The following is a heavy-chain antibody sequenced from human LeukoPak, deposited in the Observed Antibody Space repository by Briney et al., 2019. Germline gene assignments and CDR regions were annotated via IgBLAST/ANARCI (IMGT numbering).Heavy chain of an antibody. CDR3: AXXXXXXXXXXXXXXRDIDQIMDAFDI. Sequence: SETLSLTCAVYGGSFSGYYWSWIRQPPGKGLEWIGEINHSGSTNYNPSLKSRVTISVDTSKNQFSLKLSSVTAADTAVYYCAXXXXXXXXXXXXXXRDIDQIMDAFDIWGQGTMVTVSS. CDR1: GGSFSGYY. CDR2: INHSGST. D-gene: IGHD2-2*01. V-gene: IGHV4-34*01. J-gene: IGHJ3*02.